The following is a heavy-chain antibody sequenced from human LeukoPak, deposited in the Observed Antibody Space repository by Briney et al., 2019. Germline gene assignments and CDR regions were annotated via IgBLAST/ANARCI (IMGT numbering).Heavy chain of an antibody. CDR3: AKNIAAPGRVDYQLYGMDE. J-gene: IGHJ6*02. CDR2: IKQDASDS. V-gene: IGHV3-7*01. D-gene: IGHD6-25*01. CDR1: GFPFSGYW. Sequence: GGSLRLSCAASGFPFSGYWMTWVRQAPGKGLQWVASIKQDASDSRHVDSVEGRFTISRDNAKNSLFLQMNNLRPGDTAVYYCAKNIAAPGRVDYQLYGMDEWGQGTTVTVSS.